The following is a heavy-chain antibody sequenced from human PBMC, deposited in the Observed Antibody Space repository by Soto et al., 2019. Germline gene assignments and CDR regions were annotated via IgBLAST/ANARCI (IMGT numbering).Heavy chain of an antibody. CDR2: IKQDGSEK. D-gene: IGHD3-3*02. V-gene: IGHV3-7*04. Sequence: PGGSLRLSCAASGFSFSSYWMSWVRQAPGKGQEWVANIKQDGSEKYYVDSVKGRFTISRDNAKNSLYLQMNSLRAEDTAVYYCARAIFAEGYYYYYIDVWGKGTTVNVSS. CDR1: GFSFSSYW. CDR3: ARAIFAEGYYYYYIDV. J-gene: IGHJ6*03.